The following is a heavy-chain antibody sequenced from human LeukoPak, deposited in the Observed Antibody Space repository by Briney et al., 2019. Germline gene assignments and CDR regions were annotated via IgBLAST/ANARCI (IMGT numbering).Heavy chain of an antibody. CDR2: INPNSGGT. D-gene: IGHD6-13*01. Sequence: ASVKVSCKASGYTFTGYYMHWVRQAPGQGLEWMGWINPNSGGTNCAQKFQGRVTMTRDTSISTAYMELSRLRSDDTAVYYCARQYSSSWRSYFDYWGQGTLVTVSS. CDR1: GYTFTGYY. CDR3: ARQYSSSWRSYFDY. V-gene: IGHV1-2*02. J-gene: IGHJ4*02.